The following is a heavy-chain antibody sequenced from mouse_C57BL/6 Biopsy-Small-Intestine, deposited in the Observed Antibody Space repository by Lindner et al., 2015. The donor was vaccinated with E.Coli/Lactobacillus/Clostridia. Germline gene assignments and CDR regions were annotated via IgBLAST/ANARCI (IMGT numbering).Heavy chain of an antibody. CDR2: IYPGDGDT. Sequence: VQLQESGAELVKPGASVKISCKTSGYAFSSYWMNWVKQRPGKGLEWIGQIYPGDGDTKYNGKFKGKATLTADKSSSTAYMQLSSLTSEDSAVYFCARSTMVTAGYFDYWGQGTTLTVSS. J-gene: IGHJ2*01. CDR1: GYAFSSYW. CDR3: ARSTMVTAGYFDY. D-gene: IGHD2-2*01. V-gene: IGHV1-80*01.